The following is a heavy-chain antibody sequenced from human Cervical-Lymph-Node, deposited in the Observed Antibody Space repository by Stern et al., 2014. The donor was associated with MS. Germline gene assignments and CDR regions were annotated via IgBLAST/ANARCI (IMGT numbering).Heavy chain of an antibody. CDR3: AKDRELWREYYDYGMDV. J-gene: IGHJ6*02. CDR1: GYTFSSYS. CDR2: INTNTEIP. Sequence: QVQLVQSGSELKKPGASVKVSCKASGYTFSSYSINWVRQAPGQGLEWMGWINTNTEIPTYAQGCRGRFVFSLDTSLRTAYLQISNLKPEDTAVYYCAKDRELWREYYDYGMDVWGQGTTVTVS. V-gene: IGHV7-4-1*02. D-gene: IGHD3-16*01.